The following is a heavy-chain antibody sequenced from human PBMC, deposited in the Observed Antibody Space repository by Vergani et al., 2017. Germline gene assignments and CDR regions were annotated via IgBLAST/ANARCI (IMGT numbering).Heavy chain of an antibody. D-gene: IGHD3-3*01. V-gene: IGHV6-1*01. CDR3: ARDSDFWSGYYTVGGSYNWFDP. J-gene: IGHJ5*02. Sequence: QVQLQQSGPGLVKPSQTLSLTCAISGDSVSSNSAAWNWIRQSPSRGLEWLGRTYYRSKWYNDYPVSVKSRITINPYTSKNQFSLQLNSVTPEDTAVYYCARDSDFWSGYYTVGGSYNWFDPWGQGTLVTVSS. CDR2: TYYRSKWYN. CDR1: GDSVSSNSAA.